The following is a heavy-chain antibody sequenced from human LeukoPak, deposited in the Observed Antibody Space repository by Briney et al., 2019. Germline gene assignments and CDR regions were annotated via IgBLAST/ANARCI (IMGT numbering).Heavy chain of an antibody. V-gene: IGHV1-2*02. D-gene: IGHD3-10*01. J-gene: IGHJ4*02. CDR3: ARDRRFGESSSFGY. CDR2: INPNSGGT. Sequence: ASVKVSCKASGYTFTSYGISWVRQAPGQGLEWMGWINPNSGGTNYAQKFQGRVTMTRDTSISTAYMELSRLRSDDTAVYYCARDRRFGESSSFGYWGQGTLVTVSS. CDR1: GYTFTSYG.